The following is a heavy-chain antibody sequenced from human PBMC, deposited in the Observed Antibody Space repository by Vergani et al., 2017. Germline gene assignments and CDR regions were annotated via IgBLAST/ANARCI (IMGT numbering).Heavy chain of an antibody. CDR2: ISYDGSNK. CDR1: GGTFSSYA. CDR3: ARGVVPGAYYYYMDV. D-gene: IGHD2-2*01. Sequence: QVQLVQSGAEVKKPGSSVKVSCKASGGTFSSYAMHWVRQAPGKGLEWVAVISYDGSNKYYADSVKGRFTISRDNSKNTLYLQMNSLRAEDTAVYYCARGVVPGAYYYYMDVWGKGTTVTVSS. V-gene: IGHV3-30-3*01. J-gene: IGHJ6*03.